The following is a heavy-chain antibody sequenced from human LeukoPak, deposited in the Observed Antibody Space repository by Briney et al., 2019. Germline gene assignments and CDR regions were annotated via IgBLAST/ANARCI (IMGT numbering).Heavy chain of an antibody. J-gene: IGHJ4*02. D-gene: IGHD4-23*01. V-gene: IGHV4-30-4*08. CDR2: IYYSGST. CDR1: GGSISSGDYY. CDR3: ASSVVTPYYFDY. Sequence: SQTLSLTCTVSGGSISSGDYYWSWIRQPPGKGLEWIGYIYYSGSTYYNPSLKSRVTMSVDTSKDQFSLKLSSVTAADTAVYYCASSVVTPYYFDYWGQGTLVTVSS.